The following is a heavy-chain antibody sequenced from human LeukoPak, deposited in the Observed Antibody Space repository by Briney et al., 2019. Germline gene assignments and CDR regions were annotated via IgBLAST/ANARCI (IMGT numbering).Heavy chain of an antibody. V-gene: IGHV4-59*01. CDR1: GGSIGSYF. CDR3: ARDNGDYFDY. Sequence: SETLSLTCTVSGGSIGSYFWNWTRQAPGKGLEWIGYIYNTGGPKYNPSLKSPVTISVDTSKNQFSLRLSSVTAADTALYYCARDNGDYFDYWGQGILVTVSS. CDR2: IYNTGGP. J-gene: IGHJ4*02. D-gene: IGHD4-17*01.